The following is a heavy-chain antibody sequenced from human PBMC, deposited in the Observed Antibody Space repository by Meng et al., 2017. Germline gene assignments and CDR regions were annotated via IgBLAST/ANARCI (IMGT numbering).Heavy chain of an antibody. CDR3: AREFRSSVKAGTFDI. V-gene: IGHV3-33*01. D-gene: IGHD2-2*01. CDR2: IWYDGSNK. CDR1: GFTFSSYG. J-gene: IGHJ3*02. Sequence: GGSLSLSCAASGFTFSSYGMHWVRQAPGKGLEWVAVIWYDGSNKYYADSVKGRFTISRDNSKNTLYLQMNSLRAEDTAVYYCAREFRSSVKAGTFDIWGQGTVVTVSS.